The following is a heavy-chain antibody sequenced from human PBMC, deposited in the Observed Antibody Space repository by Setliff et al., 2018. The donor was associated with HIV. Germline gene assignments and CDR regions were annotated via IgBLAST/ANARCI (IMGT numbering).Heavy chain of an antibody. CDR1: DVPISAYY. CDR2: IFYTGST. D-gene: IGHD3-3*01. J-gene: IGHJ5*02. Sequence: SETLSLTCTVSDVPISAYYWSWIRQPPGKGLEWIGDIFYTGSTNYNPSLKSRVTISIDTSKNQFSLKLSSVTAADTAVYYCARQRGGRVTIFGVSGGWFDPWGQGTLVTVSS. V-gene: IGHV4-59*08. CDR3: ARQRGGRVTIFGVSGGWFDP.